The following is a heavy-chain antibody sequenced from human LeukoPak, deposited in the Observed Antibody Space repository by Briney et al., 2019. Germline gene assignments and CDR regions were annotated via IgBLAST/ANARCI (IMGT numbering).Heavy chain of an antibody. V-gene: IGHV3-33*06. J-gene: IGHJ4*02. CDR3: AKDSALPDIVVVPAAKGFDY. CDR1: GFTFSSYG. D-gene: IGHD2-2*01. CDR2: IRYDGSNK. Sequence: PGRSLRLSCAASGFTFSSYGMHWVRQAPGKGLEWVAVIRYDGSNKYYADSVKGRFTISRDNSKNTLYLQMNSLSAEDTAVYYCAKDSALPDIVVVPAAKGFDYWGQGTLVTVSS.